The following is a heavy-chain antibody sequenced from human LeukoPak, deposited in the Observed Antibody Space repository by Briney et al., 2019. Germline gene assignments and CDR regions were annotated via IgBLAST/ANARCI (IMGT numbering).Heavy chain of an antibody. CDR2: ISSSGSTI. CDR1: GFTFSSYG. CDR3: ARAGEMRYMDV. Sequence: GGSLRLSRAASGFTFSSYGMHWVRQAPGKGLEWVSYISSSGSTIYYADSVKGRFTISRDNAKNSLFLQMNSLRVDDTATYYCARAGEMRYMDVWGKGTAVAVS. D-gene: IGHD5-24*01. J-gene: IGHJ6*03. V-gene: IGHV3-48*04.